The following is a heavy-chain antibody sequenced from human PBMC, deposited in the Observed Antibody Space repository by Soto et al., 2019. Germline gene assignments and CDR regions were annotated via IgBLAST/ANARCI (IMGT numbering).Heavy chain of an antibody. CDR1: GFTFSSYA. D-gene: IGHD3-10*01. J-gene: IGHJ6*02. CDR3: VKDSGSTYNYYYYYGMDV. V-gene: IGHV3-64D*08. CDR2: ISSNGGST. Sequence: PGGSLRLSCSASGFTFSSYAMHWVRQAPGKGLEYVSAISSNGGSTYYADSVKGRFTISRDNSKNTLYLQMSSLRAEDTAVYYCVKDSGSTYNYYYYYGMDVWGQGTTVTVSS.